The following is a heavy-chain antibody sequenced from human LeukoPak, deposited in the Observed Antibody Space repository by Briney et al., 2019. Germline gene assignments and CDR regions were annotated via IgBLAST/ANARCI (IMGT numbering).Heavy chain of an antibody. J-gene: IGHJ4*02. Sequence: SETLSLTCAVYGGSFSGYYWSWIRQPPGKGLEWIGEINHSGSTNYNPSLKSRVTISVDTSKNQFSLKLSSVTAADTAVYYCASGYGGNSVGPFDYWGQGTLVTVSS. V-gene: IGHV4-34*01. CDR2: INHSGST. D-gene: IGHD4-23*01. CDR1: GGSFSGYY. CDR3: ASGYGGNSVGPFDY.